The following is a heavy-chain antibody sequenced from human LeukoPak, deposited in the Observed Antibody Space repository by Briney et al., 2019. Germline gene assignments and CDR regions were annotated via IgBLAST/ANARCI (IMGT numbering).Heavy chain of an antibody. V-gene: IGHV4-38-2*01. Sequence: SETLSLTCDVSGYSISSGYYWAWIRQSPGKGLEWIASIYNSGSTFYNPSLKGRVALSVDTSKNQFSLKLMSVTAADTAVYYCARPNTWITEGFDSWGQGILVTVSS. J-gene: IGHJ5*01. CDR3: ARPNTWITEGFDS. CDR2: IYNSGST. D-gene: IGHD3-16*01. CDR1: GYSISSGYY.